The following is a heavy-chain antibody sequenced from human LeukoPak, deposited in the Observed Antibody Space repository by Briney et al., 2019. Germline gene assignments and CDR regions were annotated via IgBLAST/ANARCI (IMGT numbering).Heavy chain of an antibody. CDR1: SYSISSGYY. J-gene: IGHJ5*02. Sequence: PSETLSLTCTVSSYSISSGYYWGWIRQPPGKGLEWIGSIYHSGSTYYNPSLKSRVTISVDTSKNQFSLKLSSVTAADTAVYYCARDRRVAATWRWFDPWGQGTLVTVSS. D-gene: IGHD2-15*01. CDR3: ARDRRVAATWRWFDP. V-gene: IGHV4-38-2*02. CDR2: IYHSGST.